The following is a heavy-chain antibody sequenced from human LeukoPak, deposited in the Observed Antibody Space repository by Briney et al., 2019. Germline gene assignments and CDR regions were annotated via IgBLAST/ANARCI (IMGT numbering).Heavy chain of an antibody. J-gene: IGHJ4*02. CDR3: ATSGNYYGDYNLNELDY. CDR2: INPSGGST. Sequence: ASVKVSCKASGYTFTSYYMHWVRQAPGQGLEWMGIINPSGGSTSYAQKFQGRVTMTRDTSTSTVYMELSSLRSEDTAVYYCATSGNYYGDYNLNELDYWGQGTLVTVSS. CDR1: GYTFTSYY. D-gene: IGHD4-17*01. V-gene: IGHV1-46*01.